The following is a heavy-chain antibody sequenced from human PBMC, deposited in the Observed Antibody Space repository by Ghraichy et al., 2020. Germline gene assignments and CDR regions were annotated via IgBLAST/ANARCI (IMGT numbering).Heavy chain of an antibody. J-gene: IGHJ6*02. Sequence: ASVKVSCKASGYTFTGYYMHWVRQAPGQGLEWMGWINPNSGGTNYAQKFQDRVTMTRDTSISTAYMDLSRLRSDDTAVYYCARVDCSSTSCYPSPYYYGMDVWGQGTTVTVSS. CDR2: INPNSGGT. D-gene: IGHD2-2*01. CDR1: GYTFTGYY. CDR3: ARVDCSSTSCYPSPYYYGMDV. V-gene: IGHV1-2*02.